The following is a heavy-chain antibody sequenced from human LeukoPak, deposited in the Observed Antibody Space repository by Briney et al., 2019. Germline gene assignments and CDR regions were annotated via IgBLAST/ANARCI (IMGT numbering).Heavy chain of an antibody. J-gene: IGHJ4*02. Sequence: GGSLRLSCAASGFTFSTYGMHWVRQAPGKGLEWVAVIWYDGSNKYYADSVKGRFTISRDNSKNTLYLQMNSLRAEDTAVYYCAKVGHSGSGSYGDWGQGTLVTVSS. D-gene: IGHD3-10*01. CDR1: GFTFSTYG. V-gene: IGHV3-33*06. CDR3: AKVGHSGSGSYGD. CDR2: IWYDGSNK.